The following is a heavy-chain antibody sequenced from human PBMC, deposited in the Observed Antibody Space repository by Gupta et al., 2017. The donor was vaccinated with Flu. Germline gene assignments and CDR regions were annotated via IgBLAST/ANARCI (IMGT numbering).Heavy chain of an antibody. CDR2: IYYTGST. CDR1: GGSITYYY. D-gene: IGHD6-19*01. V-gene: IGHV4-59*01. Sequence: QVQLQESGPGLVKPSETLSLTCTVSGGSITYYYWGWIRQRPGRGLEWIGNIYYTGSTNYNPSLKSRVSMSVDTSKDLLSLKLTSMTAADTAVYYCARVQADYYGMDVWGPGTTVTVS. J-gene: IGHJ6*02. CDR3: ARVQADYYGMDV.